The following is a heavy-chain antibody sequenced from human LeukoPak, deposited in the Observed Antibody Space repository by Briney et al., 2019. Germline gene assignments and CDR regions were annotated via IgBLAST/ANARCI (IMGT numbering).Heavy chain of an antibody. CDR3: VRGTGTTVLYYYYGMDV. CDR2: INHSGST. D-gene: IGHD1-1*01. CDR1: GGSFSGYY. Sequence: SETLSLTCAVYGGSFSGYYWSWIRQPPGKGLEWIGEINHSGSTNYNPSLKSRVTISVDTSKNQFSLKLSSVTAADTAVYYCVRGTGTTVLYYYYGMDVWGKGTTVTVSS. V-gene: IGHV4-34*01. J-gene: IGHJ6*04.